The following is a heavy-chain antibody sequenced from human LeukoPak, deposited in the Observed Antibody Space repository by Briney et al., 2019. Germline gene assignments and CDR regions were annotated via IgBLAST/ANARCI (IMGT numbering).Heavy chain of an antibody. D-gene: IGHD5-12*01. Sequence: GGSLRLSCAASGFTFDDYAMHWVRQAPGKGLEWVSLISWDGGSTYYADSVKGRFTISRDNSKNSLYLQMNSLRAEDTALYYCAKGGYSGYDQGSDYWGQGTLVTVSS. CDR1: GFTFDDYA. V-gene: IGHV3-43D*03. CDR3: AKGGYSGYDQGSDY. J-gene: IGHJ4*02. CDR2: ISWDGGST.